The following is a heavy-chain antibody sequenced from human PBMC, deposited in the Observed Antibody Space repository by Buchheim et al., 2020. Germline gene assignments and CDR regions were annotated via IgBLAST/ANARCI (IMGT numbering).Heavy chain of an antibody. V-gene: IGHV1-3*01. D-gene: IGHD5-12*01. CDR2: VNAGNGNT. CDR3: ARLSVGGYHHGYGFDF. Sequence: QVQLVQSGAEVKKPGASVKVSCKASGYSFTTYVIHWVRQAPGQGLEWMGWVNAGNGNTEYSQKFQGRVTITKDTSASTAYMELSSLRSEDTAVYYCARLSVGGYHHGYGFDFWGQGTL. CDR1: GYSFTTYV. J-gene: IGHJ4*02.